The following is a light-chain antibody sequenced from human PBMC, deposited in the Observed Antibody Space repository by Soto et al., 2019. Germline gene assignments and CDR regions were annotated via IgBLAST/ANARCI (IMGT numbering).Light chain of an antibody. CDR2: DAS. J-gene: IGKJ2*01. Sequence: DIQMTQSPSSLSASVGDRVTITCQARQDISNYLNWYQQKPGKAPKLLIYDASNLETGVPSRFSGTGSGTDFTFTISSLQPEDIATYYCQQYSDLPYTFGQGTNLEIK. V-gene: IGKV1-33*01. CDR3: QQYSDLPYT. CDR1: QDISNY.